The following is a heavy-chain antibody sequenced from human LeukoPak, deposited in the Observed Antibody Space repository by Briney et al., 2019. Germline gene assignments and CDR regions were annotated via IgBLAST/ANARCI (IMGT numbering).Heavy chain of an antibody. Sequence: PGGSLRLSCAASGFTVSSNYMSWVRQAPGKGLEWVSVIYSGGSTYYADSVKGRFTISRDNSKNTLYLQMNSLRAEDTAVYYCAKEPTVTGRNYWGQGTLVTVSS. D-gene: IGHD4-17*01. CDR1: GFTVSSNY. CDR3: AKEPTVTGRNY. CDR2: IYSGGST. V-gene: IGHV3-66*01. J-gene: IGHJ4*02.